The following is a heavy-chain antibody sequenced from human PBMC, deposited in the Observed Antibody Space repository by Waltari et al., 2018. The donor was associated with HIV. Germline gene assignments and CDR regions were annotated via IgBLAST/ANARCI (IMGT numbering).Heavy chain of an antibody. CDR3: ARPQGGYSYGFNY. J-gene: IGHJ4*02. D-gene: IGHD5-18*01. CDR1: GFTFSAYC. Sequence: DVQLVASGGGLVQPGGSLSLSCAASGFTFSAYCMSWVRQAPGKGLEWVANIKQDGSEQYYVDSVKGRFTISRDNAKNSLYLQMNSLRADDTAVYYCARPQGGYSYGFNYWGQGTLVTVSS. V-gene: IGHV3-7*01. CDR2: IKQDGSEQ.